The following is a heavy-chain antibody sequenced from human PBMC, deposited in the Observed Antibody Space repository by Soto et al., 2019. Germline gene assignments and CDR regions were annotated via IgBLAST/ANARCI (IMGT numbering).Heavy chain of an antibody. CDR1: GISTSSYW. CDR2: IKNDGSEK. D-gene: IGHD5-18*01. V-gene: IGHV3-7*03. CDR3: VTGYHSDY. J-gene: IGHJ4*02. Sequence: GSLRLSCAASGISTSSYWMCWVRQAPGRGLEWVASIKNDGSEKYYMDSLKGRFTISRDNALNSLYLQMNSLRAEDTAVYFCVTGYHSDYWGQGTLVTVSS.